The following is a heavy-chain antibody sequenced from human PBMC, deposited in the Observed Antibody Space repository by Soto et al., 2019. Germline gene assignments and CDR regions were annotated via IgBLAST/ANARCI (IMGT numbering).Heavy chain of an antibody. D-gene: IGHD2-2*02. CDR3: ARALTILVVPAAIRNYYYYGMDV. CDR1: GYTFTSYD. Sequence: ASVEVSCKXSGYTFTSYDMHWVRQAPGQGLEWMGIINPSGGSTSYAQKFQGRVTMTRDTSTSTVYMELSSLRSEDTAVYYCARALTILVVPAAIRNYYYYGMDVWGQGTTVTVSS. CDR2: INPSGGST. V-gene: IGHV1-46*01. J-gene: IGHJ6*02.